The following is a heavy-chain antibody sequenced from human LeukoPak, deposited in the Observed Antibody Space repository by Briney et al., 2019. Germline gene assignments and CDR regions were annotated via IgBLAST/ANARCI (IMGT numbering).Heavy chain of an antibody. CDR2: IYTSGST. CDR3: ARESLGGYFDWLLSSYFDY. J-gene: IGHJ4*02. Sequence: SETLSHTCTDSGGPISSYYWSWIRQPAGKGLEWIGRIYTSGSTNYNPSLKSRVTMSVDTSKNQFSLKLSSVTAADTAVYYCARESLGGYFDWLLSSYFDYWGQGTLVTVSS. D-gene: IGHD3-9*01. CDR1: GGPISSYY. V-gene: IGHV4-4*07.